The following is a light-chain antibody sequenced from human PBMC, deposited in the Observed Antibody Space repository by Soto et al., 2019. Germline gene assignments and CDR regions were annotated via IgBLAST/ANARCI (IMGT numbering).Light chain of an antibody. V-gene: IGLV2-8*01. CDR2: EVS. Sequence: QSALTQPPSASGSPGQSVTLSCTGSSSDVGGYKYVSWYQQHPGKAPKLMIYEVSKRPSGVPDRFSGSMSGNTASLTVSGLQAEDEADYYCSSYAGNNNLVFGGGTQLTVL. CDR3: SSYAGNNNLV. J-gene: IGLJ2*01. CDR1: SSDVGGYKY.